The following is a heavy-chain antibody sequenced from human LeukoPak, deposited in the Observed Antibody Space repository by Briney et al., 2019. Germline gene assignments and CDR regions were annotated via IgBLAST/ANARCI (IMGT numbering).Heavy chain of an antibody. CDR1: GFTFSSYS. V-gene: IGHV3-21*01. CDR2: ISTVSTYI. CDR3: ARQNYDDRPFAY. D-gene: IGHD3-3*01. Sequence: GGSLRLSCAASGFTFSSYSMNWVRQAPGKGLEWVSSISTVSTYIYYADSVKGRFTISRDNAKNSLYLHMNSLRAEDTAVYYCARQNYDDRPFAYWGQGTLVTVSS. J-gene: IGHJ4*02.